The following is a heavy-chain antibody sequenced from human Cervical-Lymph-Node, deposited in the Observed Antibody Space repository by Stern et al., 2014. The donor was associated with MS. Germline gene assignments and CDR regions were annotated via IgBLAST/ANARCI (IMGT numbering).Heavy chain of an antibody. D-gene: IGHD2-8*01. J-gene: IGHJ6*02. Sequence: AQLVESGGGVVQPGGSLRLSCVASGFTFSNQWMHWVRQAPGKGLVGVSRINSEGSSTSYADSVKGRFAIARDNAKKTLYLQMDSLRAEDTAVYYCARSNYGMDAWGQGTTVAVSS. CDR3: ARSNYGMDA. V-gene: IGHV3-74*02. CDR1: GFTFSNQW. CDR2: INSEGSST.